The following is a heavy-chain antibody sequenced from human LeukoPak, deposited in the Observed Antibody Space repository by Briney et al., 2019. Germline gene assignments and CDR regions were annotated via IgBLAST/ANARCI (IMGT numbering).Heavy chain of an antibody. CDR2: INHSGST. CDR1: GGSFSGYY. CDR3: ARDRGVIVGTARDHYFDY. Sequence: SETLSLTCAVYGGSFSGYYWSWIRQPPGKGLEWIGEINHSGSTNYNPSLKSRVTISVDTSKNQFSLKLSSVTAADTAVYYCARDRGVIVGTARDHYFDYWGQGTLVTVSS. V-gene: IGHV4-34*01. D-gene: IGHD1-26*01. J-gene: IGHJ4*02.